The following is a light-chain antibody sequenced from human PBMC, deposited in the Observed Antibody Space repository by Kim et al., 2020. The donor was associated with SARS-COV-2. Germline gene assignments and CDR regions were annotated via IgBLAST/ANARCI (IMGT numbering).Light chain of an antibody. CDR3: QQLYTYPHS. Sequence: DIQLTQSPSFLSASAGDRVTITCRASQGINTYLVWYQQKPGKAPKLLVSAASTLQSGVPSRFSGSGSGTDFTLTISGLQPEDCATYFCQQLYTYPHSFGGGTKLEI. CDR1: QGINTY. J-gene: IGKJ4*01. V-gene: IGKV1-9*01. CDR2: AAS.